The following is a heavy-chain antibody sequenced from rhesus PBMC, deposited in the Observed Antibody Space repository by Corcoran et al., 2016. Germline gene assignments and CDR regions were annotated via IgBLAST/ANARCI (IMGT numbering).Heavy chain of an antibody. J-gene: IGHJ4*01. Sequence: QVQLVQSGSEIKQPGASVKLSCKASGYTFTSYYMHWVRQAPGPGLEWIGLSPPCNGSKGYAQNFQGRVPITTDTSTSTGYMELSSLRSEDTAVYYCTRSDYSSGWTVFDYWGQGVLVTVSS. D-gene: IGHD6-31*01. CDR2: SPPCNGSK. V-gene: IGHV1-180*01. CDR1: GYTFTSYY. CDR3: TRSDYSSGWTVFDY.